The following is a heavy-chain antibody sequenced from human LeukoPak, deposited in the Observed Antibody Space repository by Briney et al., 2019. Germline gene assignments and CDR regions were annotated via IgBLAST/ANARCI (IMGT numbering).Heavy chain of an antibody. D-gene: IGHD2-15*01. V-gene: IGHV1-69*06. Sequence: SVKVSCKASGGTFSSYAISWVRQAPGQGLEWMGGIIPIFGTANYAQKFQGRVTITADKSTSTAYMELSSLRSEDTAVYYCARGYCSGGSCNERFDPWGQGTLVTVSS. CDR3: ARGYCSGGSCNERFDP. CDR2: IIPIFGTA. J-gene: IGHJ5*02. CDR1: GGTFSSYA.